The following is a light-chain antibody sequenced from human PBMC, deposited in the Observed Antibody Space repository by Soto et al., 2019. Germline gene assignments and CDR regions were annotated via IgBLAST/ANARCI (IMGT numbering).Light chain of an antibody. CDR1: SSHIGLNP. V-gene: IGLV1-44*01. Sequence: QSVLAEAPSASETPGQTVIVSCSGSSSHIGLNPVNWYQQLPGTAPKLLISYNNERPSGVPDRFSGYKSGTSASLAISGLQSEDEADYYCSPWDGSLNAVVFGGGTKLTVL. J-gene: IGLJ2*01. CDR2: YNN. CDR3: SPWDGSLNAVV.